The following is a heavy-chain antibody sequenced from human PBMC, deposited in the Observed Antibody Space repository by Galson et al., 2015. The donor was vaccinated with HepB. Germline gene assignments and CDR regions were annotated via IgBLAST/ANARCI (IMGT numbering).Heavy chain of an antibody. CDR2: IWYDGSNK. D-gene: IGHD2-2*01. J-gene: IGHJ5*02. Sequence: SLRLSCAASGFTFSSYGMHWARQAPGKGLEWVAVIWYDGSNKYYADSVKGRFTISRDNSKNTLYLQMNSLRAEDTAVYYCARGHRYQLLLGNWFDPWGQGTLVTVSS. CDR3: ARGHRYQLLLGNWFDP. V-gene: IGHV3-33*01. CDR1: GFTFSSYG.